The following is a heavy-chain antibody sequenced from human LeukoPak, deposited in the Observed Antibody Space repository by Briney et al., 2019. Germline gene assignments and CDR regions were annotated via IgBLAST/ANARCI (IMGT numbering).Heavy chain of an antibody. D-gene: IGHD3-22*01. Sequence: GGSLRLSCAASGFTFSSHAMHWVRQAPGKGLEWVAVIWYDGSNKYYADSVKGRSTISRDNSKNTVYLQMNSLTAEDTAVYYCAKVTDSSGYYPSDYWGQGTLVTVSS. CDR2: IWYDGSNK. CDR1: GFTFSSHA. J-gene: IGHJ4*02. V-gene: IGHV3-33*06. CDR3: AKVTDSSGYYPSDY.